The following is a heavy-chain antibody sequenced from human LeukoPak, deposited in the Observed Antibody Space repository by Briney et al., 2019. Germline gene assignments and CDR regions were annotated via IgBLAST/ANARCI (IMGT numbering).Heavy chain of an antibody. J-gene: IGHJ4*02. CDR3: ARGELYYDFWSGPGYFDY. Sequence: GGSLGLSCAASGFTFSSYWMHWVRQAPGKGLVWVSRINSDGSSTSYADSVKGRFTISRDNAKNTLYLQMNSLRAEDTAVYYCARGELYYDFWSGPGYFDYWGQGTLVTVSS. CDR1: GFTFSSYW. V-gene: IGHV3-74*01. D-gene: IGHD3-3*01. CDR2: INSDGSST.